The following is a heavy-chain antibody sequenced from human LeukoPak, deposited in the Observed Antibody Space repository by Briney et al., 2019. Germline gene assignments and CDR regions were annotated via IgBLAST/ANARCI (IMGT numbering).Heavy chain of an antibody. Sequence: PSETLSLTCAVYGGSFSGYYWSWIRQPPGKGLEWIGEINHSGSTNYNPFLKSRVTISVDTSKNQFSLKLSSVTAADTAVYYCARHLTESIAPVGTFDIWGQGTMVTVSS. CDR1: GGSFSGYY. D-gene: IGHD6-6*01. V-gene: IGHV4-34*01. CDR2: INHSGST. CDR3: ARHLTESIAPVGTFDI. J-gene: IGHJ3*02.